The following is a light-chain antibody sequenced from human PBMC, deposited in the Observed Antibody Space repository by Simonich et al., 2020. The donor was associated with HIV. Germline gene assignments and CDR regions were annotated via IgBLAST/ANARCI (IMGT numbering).Light chain of an antibody. J-gene: IGKJ4*01. Sequence: EIVMTQSPATLSVSPGERATLSCRASQSISSNLAWYQQRPGQAPRLLISGASTRATGFPARFSGSGSGTEFTLTISSMQTEDFAVYYCQQYNSWPTFGGGTKVEIK. CDR3: QQYNSWPT. CDR1: QSISSN. CDR2: GAS. V-gene: IGKV3-15*01.